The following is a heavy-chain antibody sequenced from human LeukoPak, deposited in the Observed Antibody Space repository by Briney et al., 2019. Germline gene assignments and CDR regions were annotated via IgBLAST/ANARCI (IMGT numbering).Heavy chain of an antibody. Sequence: SETLSLTCTVSGGSISSYYWNWIRQPPGKGLEWIGYIYYSGTTNYNPSLKSRVTISVDTSKNQFSLKPSSVTAADTAVYYCARGAHGSYYGTLDYWGQGTLVTVSS. J-gene: IGHJ4*02. V-gene: IGHV4-59*12. D-gene: IGHD1-26*01. CDR2: IYYSGTT. CDR1: GGSISSYY. CDR3: ARGAHGSYYGTLDY.